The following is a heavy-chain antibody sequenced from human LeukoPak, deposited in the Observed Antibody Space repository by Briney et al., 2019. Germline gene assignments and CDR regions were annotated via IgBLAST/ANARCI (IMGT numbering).Heavy chain of an antibody. CDR2: IRYDGSNK. V-gene: IGHV3-30*02. CDR1: GFTFSSYG. CDR3: ANQPETTGTELGDY. D-gene: IGHD1-1*01. Sequence: GGSLRLSCAASGFTFSSYGMHWVRQAPGKGLEWVAFIRYDGSNKYYADSVKGRFTISRDNSKNTLYLQMNSLRAEDTAVYYCANQPETTGTELGDYWGQGTLVTVSS. J-gene: IGHJ4*02.